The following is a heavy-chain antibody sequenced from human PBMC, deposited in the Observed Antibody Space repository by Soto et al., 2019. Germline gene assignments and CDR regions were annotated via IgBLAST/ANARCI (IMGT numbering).Heavy chain of an antibody. J-gene: IGHJ6*02. Sequence: TLSLTCTVSGGSISSYYWSWIRQPPGKALEWLALIYWDDDKRYSPSLKSRLTITKDTSKNQVVLTMTNMDPVDTATYYCARYEYYYYGMDVWGQGTTVTVSS. CDR3: ARYEYYYYGMDV. CDR2: IYWDDDK. V-gene: IGHV2-5*08. CDR1: GGSISSYYW. D-gene: IGHD1-1*01.